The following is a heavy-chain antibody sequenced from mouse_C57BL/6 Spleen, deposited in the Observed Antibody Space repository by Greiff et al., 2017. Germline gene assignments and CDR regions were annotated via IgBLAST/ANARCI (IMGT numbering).Heavy chain of an antibody. J-gene: IGHJ4*01. D-gene: IGHD2-4*01. CDR2: INPSTGGT. V-gene: IGHV1-42*01. Sequence: VQLQQSGPELVKPGASVKISCKASGYSFTGYYMNWVKQSPEKSLEWIGEINPSTGGTTYNQKFKAKATLTVDKSSSTAYMQLKSLTSEDSAVYYCARFYDYDSYYAMDYWGQGTSVTVSS. CDR1: GYSFTGYY. CDR3: ARFYDYDSYYAMDY.